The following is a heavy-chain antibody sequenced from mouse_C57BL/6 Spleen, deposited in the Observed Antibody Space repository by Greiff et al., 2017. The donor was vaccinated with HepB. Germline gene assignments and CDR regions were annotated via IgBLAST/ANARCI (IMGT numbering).Heavy chain of an antibody. V-gene: IGHV1-18*01. D-gene: IGHD1-1*01. CDR2: INPNNGGT. CDR3: ARGYYYGSSPGYFDY. J-gene: IGHJ2*01. CDR1: GYTFTDYN. Sequence: EVQLQQSGPELVKPGASVKIPCKASGYTFTDYNMDWVKQSHGKSLEWIGDINPNNGGTIYNQKFKGKATLTVDKSSSTAYMELRSLTSEDTAVYYCARGYYYGSSPGYFDYWGQGTTLTVSS.